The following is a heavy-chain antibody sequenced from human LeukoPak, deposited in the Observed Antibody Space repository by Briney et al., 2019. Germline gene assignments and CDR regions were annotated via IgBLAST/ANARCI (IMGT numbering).Heavy chain of an antibody. Sequence: ASVKVSFKASGYTFTIYDINWVRQAPGQGREGMGWMNPNSGNTGYAQKFQGRVTITRNTSISTAYMELSSLRSEDTAVYYCARHGGATFDYWGQGTLVTVSS. V-gene: IGHV1-8*01. J-gene: IGHJ4*02. D-gene: IGHD1-26*01. CDR3: ARHGGATFDY. CDR2: MNPNSGNT. CDR1: GYTFTIYD.